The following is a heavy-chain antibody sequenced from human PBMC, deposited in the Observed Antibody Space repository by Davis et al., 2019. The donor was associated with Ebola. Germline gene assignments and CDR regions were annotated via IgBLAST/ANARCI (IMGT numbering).Heavy chain of an antibody. V-gene: IGHV3-7*01. D-gene: IGHD5-24*01. CDR1: GFTFDTYG. CDR2: IKPDGSEK. Sequence: GGSLRLSCVGSGFTFDTYGMNWVRQAPGKGLEWLANIKPDGSEKNYVDSVKGRFAISRDNAKNSLYLQMNSLRAEDTAVYYCARDRGVDGYNFEKYYYFGMDVWGQGTTVTVSS. J-gene: IGHJ6*02. CDR3: ARDRGVDGYNFEKYYYFGMDV.